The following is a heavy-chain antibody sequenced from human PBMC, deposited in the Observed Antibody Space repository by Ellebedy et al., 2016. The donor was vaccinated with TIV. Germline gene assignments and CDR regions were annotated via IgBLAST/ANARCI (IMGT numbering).Heavy chain of an antibody. D-gene: IGHD3-22*01. CDR3: GKYYYDSSGYQGPFEI. J-gene: IGHJ3*02. CDR1: GFHFSSHW. V-gene: IGHV5-51*01. Sequence: GESLKISCKASGFHFSSHWIGWVRQMPGKGLEWMGIIYPTNSDVRYGPSFQGQVTISVDKSITTAYLQWSSLKASDTAMYYCGKYYYDSSGYQGPFEIWGQGTVVTVSS. CDR2: IYPTNSDV.